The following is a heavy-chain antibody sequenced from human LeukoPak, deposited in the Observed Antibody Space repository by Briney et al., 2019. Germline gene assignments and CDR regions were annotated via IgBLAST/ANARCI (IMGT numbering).Heavy chain of an antibody. CDR2: ISSDGRNQ. V-gene: IGHV3-30*03. CDR3: STDGTPKSEY. CDR1: RFTFNTYG. J-gene: IGHJ4*02. Sequence: GGSLRLSCAASRFTFNTYGMQWVRRAPGKGLEWVATISSDGRNQHYADSVQGRFTISRDNSKNTLYLQMDNLRTEDTAVYYCSTDGTPKSEYWGQGTLVTVSS. D-gene: IGHD1-26*01.